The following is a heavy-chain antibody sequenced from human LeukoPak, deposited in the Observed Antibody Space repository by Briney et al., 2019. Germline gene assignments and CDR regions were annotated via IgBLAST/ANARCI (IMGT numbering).Heavy chain of an antibody. J-gene: IGHJ4*02. CDR1: GFTFSSYW. CDR3: AKARLQLPYYFDY. V-gene: IGHV3-7*03. CDR2: IKQDGSEK. D-gene: IGHD2-2*01. Sequence: PGGSLRLSCAASGFTFSSYWMSWVRQAPGKGLEWVANIKQDGSEKYYVDSVKGRFTISRDNAKNSLYLQMNSLRAEDTAVYYCAKARLQLPYYFDYWGQGTLVTVSS.